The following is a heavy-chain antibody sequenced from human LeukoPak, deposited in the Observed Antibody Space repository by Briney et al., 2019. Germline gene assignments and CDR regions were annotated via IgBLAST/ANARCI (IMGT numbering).Heavy chain of an antibody. CDR2: ISAYNGNT. CDR1: GYTFTSYG. D-gene: IGHD6-13*01. V-gene: IGHV1-18*01. CDR3: ARDDAGIAAAGNDY. J-gene: IGHJ4*02. Sequence: GASVKVSCKASGYTFTSYGISWVRQAPGQGLEWMGWISAYNGNTNYAQKLQGRVTMTTDTSTSTAYMELRSLRSDDTAVYYCARDDAGIAAAGNDYWGQGTLVTVSS.